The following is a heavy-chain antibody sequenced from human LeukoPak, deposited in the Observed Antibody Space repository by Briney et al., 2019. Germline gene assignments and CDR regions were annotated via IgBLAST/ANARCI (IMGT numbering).Heavy chain of an antibody. J-gene: IGHJ4*02. D-gene: IGHD5-18*01. Sequence: ASVKVSCKASGGTFSSCAISWVRQTPGQGLEWMGGIIPIFGTANYAQKFQGRVTITADESTSTAYMELSSLRSEDTAVYYCARSKEGSYGTRGGYYFDYWGQGTLVTVSS. CDR2: IIPIFGTA. V-gene: IGHV1-69*13. CDR1: GGTFSSCA. CDR3: ARSKEGSYGTRGGYYFDY.